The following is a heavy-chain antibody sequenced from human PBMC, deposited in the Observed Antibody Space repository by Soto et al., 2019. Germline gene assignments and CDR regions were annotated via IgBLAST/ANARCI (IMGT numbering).Heavy chain of an antibody. CDR2: IIPILGIA. V-gene: IGHV1-69*08. Sequence: QVPLVQSGAEVKKPGSSVKVSCQASGGTFSSYTISWVRQAPGQGLEWMGRIIPILGIANYAQKFQGRVTITADKSTSTAYMELSSLRSEDTAVYYCARDRRTQIAARRGDWFDPWGQGTLVTVSS. CDR1: GGTFSSYT. D-gene: IGHD6-6*01. J-gene: IGHJ5*02. CDR3: ARDRRTQIAARRGDWFDP.